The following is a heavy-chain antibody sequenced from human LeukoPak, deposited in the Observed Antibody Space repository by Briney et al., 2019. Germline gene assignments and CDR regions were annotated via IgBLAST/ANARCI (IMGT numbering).Heavy chain of an antibody. J-gene: IGHJ6*02. V-gene: IGHV1-18*01. CDR1: GYTFTSYG. Sequence: ASVKVSCKASGYTFTSYGISWVRQAPGQGLGWMGWISAYNGNTNYAQKLQGRVTMTTDTSTSTAYMELRSLRSDDTAVYYCARDWAAADLYYYYYYGMDVWGQGTTVTVSS. CDR2: ISAYNGNT. D-gene: IGHD6-13*01. CDR3: ARDWAAADLYYYYYYGMDV.